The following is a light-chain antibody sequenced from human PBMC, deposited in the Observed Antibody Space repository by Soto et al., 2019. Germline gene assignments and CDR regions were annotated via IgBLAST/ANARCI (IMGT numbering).Light chain of an antibody. CDR1: QHIRND. J-gene: IGKJ1*01. V-gene: IGKV1-6*01. Sequence: AIRMTQSPSSLSASVGDRVTITCRGSQHIRNDLGWYQQKPGRAPKLLIYSSSTLQSGVPSRFNGSGSGTDFTLSISSLQPEDFATYYCLQDYAFPWTFGHGTNVEVK. CDR2: SSS. CDR3: LQDYAFPWT.